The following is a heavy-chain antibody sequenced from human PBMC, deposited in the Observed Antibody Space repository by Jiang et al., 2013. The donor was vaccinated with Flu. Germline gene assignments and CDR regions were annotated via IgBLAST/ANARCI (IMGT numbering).Heavy chain of an antibody. D-gene: IGHD1-26*01. V-gene: IGHV2-70*04. Sequence: KPTQTLTLTCTCSGLSLGTNGMRVSWIRQPPGKALEWLARIDWNDEKYYSASLKTRLTISKDTSKKQVVLKMTNMDPVDTGTYFCARMGGVEDVWGQGTTVTVSS. J-gene: IGHJ6*02. CDR3: ARMGGVEDV. CDR1: GLSLGTNGMR. CDR2: IDWNDEK.